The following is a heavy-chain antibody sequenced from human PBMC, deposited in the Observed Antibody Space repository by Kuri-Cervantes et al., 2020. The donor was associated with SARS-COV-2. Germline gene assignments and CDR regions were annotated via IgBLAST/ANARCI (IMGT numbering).Heavy chain of an antibody. V-gene: IGHV3-21*01. J-gene: IGHJ6*02. CDR3: ARDEVVVVPAAISGWYYYGMDV. D-gene: IGHD2-2*02. CDR2: ISSSSSYI. Sequence: GESLKISCAASGFTFSSYSMNWVRQAPGKGLEWVSSISSSSSYIYYADSVKGRFTISRDNAKNSLYLQMNSLRAEDTAAYYCARDEVVVVPAAISGWYYYGMDVWGQGTTVTVSS. CDR1: GFTFSSYS.